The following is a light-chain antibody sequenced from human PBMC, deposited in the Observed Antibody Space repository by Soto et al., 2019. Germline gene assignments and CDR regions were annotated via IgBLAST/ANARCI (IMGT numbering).Light chain of an antibody. V-gene: IGKV3-15*01. Sequence: IVMTQSPATLSVTPGGRATLSCRASQSVSSKLAWYQQKPGQAPRLLIYGASTRATGIPARFSGSGSGTEFTLTISSLQSEDFAVYYCQQYNNWPPITFGQGTRLEIK. CDR1: QSVSSK. CDR3: QQYNNWPPIT. J-gene: IGKJ5*01. CDR2: GAS.